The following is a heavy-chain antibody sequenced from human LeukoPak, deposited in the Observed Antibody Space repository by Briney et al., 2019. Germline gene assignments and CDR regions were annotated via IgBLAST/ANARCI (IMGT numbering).Heavy chain of an antibody. J-gene: IGHJ5*02. D-gene: IGHD3-3*01. V-gene: IGHV3-64D*06. Sequence: GGSLRLSCSASGFTFSSYAMHWVRQAPGKGLEYVSAISSNGGSTYYADSVKSRFTISRDNSKNTLYLQMSSLRAEDTAVYYCVKAGFWSGYSPNWFDPWGQGTLVTVSS. CDR1: GFTFSSYA. CDR2: ISSNGGST. CDR3: VKAGFWSGYSPNWFDP.